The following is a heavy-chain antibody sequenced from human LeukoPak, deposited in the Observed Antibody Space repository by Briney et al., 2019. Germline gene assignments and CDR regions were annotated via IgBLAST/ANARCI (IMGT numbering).Heavy chain of an antibody. V-gene: IGHV1-69*01. CDR3: ARDGAIFDSRGYYYLW. J-gene: IGHJ4*02. CDR2: IIPIFGTV. D-gene: IGHD3-22*01. CDR1: GGTFSRSG. Sequence: SVKVSCKASGGTFSRSGISWVRQAPGQGLEWMGGIIPIFGTVNYAQKFQGRVTITADESTSTAYMELTCLRSEDTAIYYCARDGAIFDSRGYYYLWWGQGTLVTVSS.